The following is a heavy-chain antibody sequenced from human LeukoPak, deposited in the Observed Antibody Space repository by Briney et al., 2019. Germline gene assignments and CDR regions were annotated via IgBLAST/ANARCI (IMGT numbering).Heavy chain of an antibody. CDR2: MNPNSGNT. CDR3: ARAGPAYYDILTGYSSRPHGYYYGMDV. CDR1: GYTFTSYD. Sequence: GASVKVSCKASGYTFTSYDINWVRQATGQGLEWMGWMNPNSGNTGYAQKFQGRVTMTRNTSISTAYMELSSLRSEDTAVYYCARAGPAYYDILTGYSSRPHGYYYGMDVWGKGTTVTVSS. V-gene: IGHV1-8*01. J-gene: IGHJ6*04. D-gene: IGHD3-9*01.